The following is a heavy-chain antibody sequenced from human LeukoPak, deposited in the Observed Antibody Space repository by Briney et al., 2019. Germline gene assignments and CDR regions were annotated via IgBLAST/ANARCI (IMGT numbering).Heavy chain of an antibody. J-gene: IGHJ4*02. CDR3: ARHEALDC. Sequence: SETLSLTCTVSGGSMSSYYWSWIRQPPGKGLEWIGYIYYSGSTKYNPSLNSRVTISVDTSKNQFSLKLNSVTAADTAVYYCARHEALDCWGQGTLVTVSS. CDR2: IYYSGST. CDR1: GGSMSSYY. V-gene: IGHV4-59*08.